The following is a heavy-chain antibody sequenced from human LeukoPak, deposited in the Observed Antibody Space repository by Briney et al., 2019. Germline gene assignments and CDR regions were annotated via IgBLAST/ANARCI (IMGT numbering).Heavy chain of an antibody. J-gene: IGHJ4*02. Sequence: GGSLRLSCAASGFTFNNYAMNWDRQAPGKGLEWVSSISGGGETTYYADSAKGRFTISRDNSQNTLYLQMNSPRAEDTAVYYCARDYADYVGYFFFDYWGQGTLVTVSS. V-gene: IGHV3-23*01. CDR1: GFTFNNYA. CDR3: ARDYADYVGYFFFDY. CDR2: ISGGGETT. D-gene: IGHD4-17*01.